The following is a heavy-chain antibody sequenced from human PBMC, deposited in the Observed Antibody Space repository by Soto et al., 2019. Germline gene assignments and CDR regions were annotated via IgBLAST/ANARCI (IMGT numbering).Heavy chain of an antibody. CDR2: IIPIFGTA. Sequence: QVQLVQSGAEVRKPGSSVKVSCKASGGTFSRHAISWVRQAPGQGLEWMGGIIPIFGTANHAQKFQGRVTIIADDSTSTVYMEVSSLRSEDTAMYYCARGWGYDSNDYYYAYWGQGTLVIVSS. J-gene: IGHJ4*02. CDR1: GGTFSRHA. CDR3: ARGWGYDSNDYYYAY. V-gene: IGHV1-69*01. D-gene: IGHD3-22*01.